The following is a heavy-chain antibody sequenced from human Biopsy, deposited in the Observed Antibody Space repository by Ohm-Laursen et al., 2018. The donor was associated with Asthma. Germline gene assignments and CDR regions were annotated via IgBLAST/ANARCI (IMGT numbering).Heavy chain of an antibody. D-gene: IGHD6-19*01. J-gene: IGHJ6*02. Sequence: ASVKVSCKAPGGTFSNFAISWVRQAPGQGLEWLGGIMIVFRTTNYAQKFQGRVTITADESTSTAYMEVTSLRSEDTAIYYCARCQVGYSSGWSLLLKKIYYSGMDVWGQGTAVTVSS. CDR2: IMIVFRTT. CDR3: ARCQVGYSSGWSLLLKKIYYSGMDV. CDR1: GGTFSNFA. V-gene: IGHV1-69*13.